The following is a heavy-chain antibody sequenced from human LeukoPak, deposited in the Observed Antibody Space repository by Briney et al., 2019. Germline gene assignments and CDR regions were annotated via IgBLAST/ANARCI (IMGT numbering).Heavy chain of an antibody. CDR3: ARLGLYGDYGDY. D-gene: IGHD4-17*01. J-gene: IGHJ4*02. CDR2: IYPGDSDT. Sequence: GESLKISCTGSGYSFTNYWIAWVRQMPGNGLEWMGIIYPGDSDTRYSPSFQGQVTISADKSIRTAYLQWSSLRASDTAMYYCARLGLYGDYGDYWGQGTLVTVSS. V-gene: IGHV5-51*01. CDR1: GYSFTNYW.